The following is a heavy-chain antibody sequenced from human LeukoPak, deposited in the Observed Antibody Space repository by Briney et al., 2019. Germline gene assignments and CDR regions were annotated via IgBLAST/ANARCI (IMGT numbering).Heavy chain of an antibody. Sequence: PETLSLTCAVYGGSFSGYYWSWIRQPPGKGLEWIGEINHSGSTNYNPSLKSRVTISVDTSKNQFSLKLSSVTDADTAVYYCARVRYFDWLPRNYMDVWGKGTTVTVSS. CDR1: GGSFSGYY. CDR2: INHSGST. D-gene: IGHD3-9*01. V-gene: IGHV4-34*01. J-gene: IGHJ6*03. CDR3: ARVRYFDWLPRNYMDV.